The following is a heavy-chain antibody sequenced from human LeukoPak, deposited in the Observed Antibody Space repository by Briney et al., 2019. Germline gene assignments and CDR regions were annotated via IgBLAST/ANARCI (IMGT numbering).Heavy chain of an antibody. CDR2: ITSTGGNT. CDR3: VIVRGYFDSSGTDY. J-gene: IGHJ4*02. CDR1: GFTFSSYT. V-gene: IGHV3-64D*06. Sequence: SGGSLRLSCSASGFTFSSYTVHWVRQAPGKGLEFVSAITSTGGNTYYADSVTGRFTLSRDNSKNTLYLQMSSLRAEDTAVYYCVIVRGYFDSSGTDYWGQGTLATVSS. D-gene: IGHD3-9*01.